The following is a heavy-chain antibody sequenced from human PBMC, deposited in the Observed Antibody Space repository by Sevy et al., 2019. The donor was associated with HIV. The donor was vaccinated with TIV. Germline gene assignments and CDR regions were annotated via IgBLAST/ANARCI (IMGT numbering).Heavy chain of an antibody. CDR2: IYHSGST. J-gene: IGHJ4*02. D-gene: IGHD2-2*01. V-gene: IGHV4-38-2*02. Sequence: SETLSLTCAVSGYSISSGYYWGWIRQPPGKGLEWIGSIYHSGSTYYNPSLKSRVTISVDTSKNQFSLKLSSVTAADTVVYYCARDLPKYAFDYWGQGTLVTVSS. CDR1: GYSISSGYY. CDR3: ARDLPKYAFDY.